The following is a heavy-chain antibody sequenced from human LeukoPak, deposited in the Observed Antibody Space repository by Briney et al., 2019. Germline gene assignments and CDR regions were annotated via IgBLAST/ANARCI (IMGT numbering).Heavy chain of an antibody. CDR3: AIGGRYFGWLPPGGY. D-gene: IGHD3-9*01. Sequence: GGSLTLSCAVSGVTFSSHAINWVRQAPGKGLEWVAAISGSGGRTYYADSVKRRFTISRDNSRNTLYLQLNSLRAEATAVYYCAIGGRYFGWLPPGGYWGQGTLVTVSS. V-gene: IGHV3-23*01. CDR1: GVTFSSHA. J-gene: IGHJ4*02. CDR2: ISGSGGRT.